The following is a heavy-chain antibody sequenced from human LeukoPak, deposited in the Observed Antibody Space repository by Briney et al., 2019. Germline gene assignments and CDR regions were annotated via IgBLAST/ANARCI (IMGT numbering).Heavy chain of an antibody. V-gene: IGHV4-34*01. CDR3: ARLNWRSGWYFDL. Sequence: SETLSLTCAVYGGSFSGYYWSWIRQPPGKGLEWIGEINHSGSTNYNPSLKSRVTISVDTSKNQFSLKLSSVTAADTAVYYCARLNWRSGWYFDLWGRDTLVTVSS. J-gene: IGHJ2*01. D-gene: IGHD1-1*01. CDR1: GGSFSGYY. CDR2: INHSGST.